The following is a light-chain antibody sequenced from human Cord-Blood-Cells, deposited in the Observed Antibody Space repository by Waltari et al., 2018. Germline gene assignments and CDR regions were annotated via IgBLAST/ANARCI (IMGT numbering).Light chain of an antibody. V-gene: IGKV1-5*01. CDR3: QQYNSYWT. J-gene: IGKJ1*01. CDR1: QSISSW. Sequence: DIQMTQSPSTLSASVGDRVTITCRASQSISSWLAWYQQKPGKATKLLIYDASSLESGVPSWFRGSGSGTEFTLTISSLQPDDFATYYCQQYNSYWTFGQGTKVEIK. CDR2: DAS.